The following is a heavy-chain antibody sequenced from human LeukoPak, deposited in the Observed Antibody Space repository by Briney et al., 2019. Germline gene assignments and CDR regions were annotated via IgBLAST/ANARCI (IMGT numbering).Heavy chain of an antibody. Sequence: GASVKVSCKASGYTFTSYGISWVRRAPGQGLEWMGWISAYNGNTNYAQKLQGRVTMTTDTSTSTAYMELRSLRSDDTAVYYCARDLLVVGATYWFDPWGQGTLVTVSS. D-gene: IGHD1-26*01. CDR1: GYTFTSYG. J-gene: IGHJ5*02. CDR2: ISAYNGNT. V-gene: IGHV1-18*01. CDR3: ARDLLVVGATYWFDP.